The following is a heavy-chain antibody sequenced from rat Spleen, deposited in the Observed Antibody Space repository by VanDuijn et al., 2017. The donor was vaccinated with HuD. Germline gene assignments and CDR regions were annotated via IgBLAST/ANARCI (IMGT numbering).Heavy chain of an antibody. Sequence: EVQLVESGGGLVQPGESMKLSCAVSGFTFRKYYMAWVRQAPTKGLEWVASIAVTGGDTYYPDSVKGRFTISRDNAKSTLYLQMNSLRSEDTATYYCTAGGGYWDYWGQGVMVTVSS. V-gene: IGHV5-25*01. CDR1: GFTFRKYY. CDR2: IAVTGGDT. D-gene: IGHD1-11*01. J-gene: IGHJ2*01. CDR3: TAGGGYWDY.